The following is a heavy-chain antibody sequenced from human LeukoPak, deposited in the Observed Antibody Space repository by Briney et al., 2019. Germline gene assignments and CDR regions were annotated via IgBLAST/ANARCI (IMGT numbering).Heavy chain of an antibody. CDR3: VRALLGTPDS. D-gene: IGHD7-27*01. Sequence: GSLRLSCAASGFTFSNYWMHWVRQAPGKGLECVSRINSDGSTIGYADSVRGRFTISRDNAKNTLFLQMNSLRAEDTAVYYCVRALLGTPDSWGQGTLVTVSS. CDR2: INSDGSTI. J-gene: IGHJ4*02. CDR1: GFTFSNYW. V-gene: IGHV3-74*01.